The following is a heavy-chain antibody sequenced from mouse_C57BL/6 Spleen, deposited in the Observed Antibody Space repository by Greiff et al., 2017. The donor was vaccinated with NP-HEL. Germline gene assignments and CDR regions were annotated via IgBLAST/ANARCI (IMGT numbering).Heavy chain of an antibody. CDR1: GYAFTNYL. V-gene: IGHV1-54*01. J-gene: IGHJ2*01. Sequence: VQRVESGAELVRPGTSVKVSCKASGYAFTNYLIEWVKQRPGQGLEWIGVINPGSGGTNYNEKFKGKATLTADKSSSTAYMQLSSLTSEDSAVYFCARSGTGDYWGQGTTLTVSS. D-gene: IGHD3-1*01. CDR3: ARSGTGDY. CDR2: INPGSGGT.